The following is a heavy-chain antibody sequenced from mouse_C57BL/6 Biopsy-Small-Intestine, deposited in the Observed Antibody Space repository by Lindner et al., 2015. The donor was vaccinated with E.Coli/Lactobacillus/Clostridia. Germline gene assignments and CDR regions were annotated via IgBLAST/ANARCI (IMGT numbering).Heavy chain of an antibody. Sequence: VQLQESGAELVRPGTSVKVSCKASGCAFTNYLIEWVKQRPGQGLEWIGLINPGGGGTQYNEKFKDKATLTADKSSNTAYMQLSSLTSEDSAVYFCAREGVTSWFAYWGQGTLVTVSA. CDR2: INPGGGGT. J-gene: IGHJ3*01. D-gene: IGHD2-5*01. CDR1: GCAFTNYL. CDR3: AREGVTSWFAY. V-gene: IGHV1-54*01.